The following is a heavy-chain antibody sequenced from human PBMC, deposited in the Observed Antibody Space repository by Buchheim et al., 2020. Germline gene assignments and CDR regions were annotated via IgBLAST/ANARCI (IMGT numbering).Heavy chain of an antibody. CDR2: ISGSGDNT. D-gene: IGHD4-11*01. V-gene: IGHV3-23*01. CDR3: AKLSTVRTIRNYFDY. CDR1: KFTFASYA. Sequence: EVLLLESGGGLVQPGGSLRLSCAASKFTFASYAMTWVRQAPGKGLEWVSSISGSGDNTYHADSVKGRFTISRDNSKNTLYLQMHSLRAEDTAVYYCAKLSTVRTIRNYFDYWGQGTL. J-gene: IGHJ4*02.